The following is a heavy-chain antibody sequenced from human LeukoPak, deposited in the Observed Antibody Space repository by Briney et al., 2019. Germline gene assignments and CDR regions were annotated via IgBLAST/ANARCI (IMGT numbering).Heavy chain of an antibody. V-gene: IGHV4-59*08. CDR1: GGSISSYY. Sequence: SETLSLTCTVSGGSISSYYWSWIRQPPGKGREWIGYIYYSGSTNYNPSLKSRVTISVETSPNQFSLRLSSVLAADAAVYYCPRVTGRDGYKGYTFDRPIDAFDIWRQGTMVTVSS. D-gene: IGHD5-24*01. CDR2: IYYSGST. CDR3: PRVTGRDGYKGYTFDRPIDAFDI. J-gene: IGHJ3*02.